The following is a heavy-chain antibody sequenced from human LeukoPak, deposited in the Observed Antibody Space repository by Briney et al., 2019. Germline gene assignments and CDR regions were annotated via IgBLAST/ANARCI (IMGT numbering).Heavy chain of an antibody. J-gene: IGHJ5*02. Sequence: EASETLSLTCTVSGGSISSSSYYWGWIRQPPGKGLEWIGSIYYSGSTYYNPSLESRVTISVDTSKNQFSLKLSSVTAADAAVYYCARAYYYDSSGYYPPYNWFDPWGQGTLVTVSS. CDR3: ARAYYYDSSGYYPPYNWFDP. CDR1: GGSISSSSYY. CDR2: IYYSGST. D-gene: IGHD3-22*01. V-gene: IGHV4-39*01.